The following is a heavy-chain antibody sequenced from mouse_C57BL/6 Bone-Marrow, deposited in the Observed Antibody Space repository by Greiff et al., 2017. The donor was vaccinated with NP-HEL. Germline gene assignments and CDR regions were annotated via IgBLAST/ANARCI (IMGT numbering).Heavy chain of an antibody. J-gene: IGHJ1*03. CDR2: TFYSGIT. Sequence: EVKVVESGPSLVRPSQTLSLTCTVTGFSINSDCYWIWIRQFPGNKLEYIGYTFYSGITYYNPSLESRTYITRDTSKNQFSLKLSSVTTEDTATYYCARGNGYDGWYFDVWGTGTTVTVSS. V-gene: IGHV3-3*01. CDR1: GFSINSDCY. D-gene: IGHD2-2*01. CDR3: ARGNGYDGWYFDV.